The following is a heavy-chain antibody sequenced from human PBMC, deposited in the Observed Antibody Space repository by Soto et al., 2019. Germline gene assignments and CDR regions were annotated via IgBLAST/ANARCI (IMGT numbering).Heavy chain of an antibody. D-gene: IGHD4-17*01. CDR2: IYWDDDK. V-gene: IGHV2-5*02. Sequence: QITLKESGPTLVKPTQTLTLTCTFSGFSLSTSGVGVGWIRQPPGKALEWLALIYWDDDKRYSPSLKSRLTITKDTSQNQVVLTMTNMDPVDTATYYCAHYRAPSIYYGGNRLFDYWGQGTLVTVSS. J-gene: IGHJ4*02. CDR3: AHYRAPSIYYGGNRLFDY. CDR1: GFSLSTSGVG.